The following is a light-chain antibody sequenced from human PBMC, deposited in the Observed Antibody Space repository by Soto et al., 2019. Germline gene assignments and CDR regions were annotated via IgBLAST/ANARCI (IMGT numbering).Light chain of an antibody. CDR2: YDS. Sequence: SYELTQPPSVSVAPGKTARITCGGNNIGSKSVHWYQQKPGQAPVLVIYYDSVRPSGIPERFSGSNSGNTATLTISRVEAGDEDDYYCQVWDSSSDHVVFGGGTKLTVL. CDR1: NIGSKS. CDR3: QVWDSSSDHVV. J-gene: IGLJ2*01. V-gene: IGLV3-21*04.